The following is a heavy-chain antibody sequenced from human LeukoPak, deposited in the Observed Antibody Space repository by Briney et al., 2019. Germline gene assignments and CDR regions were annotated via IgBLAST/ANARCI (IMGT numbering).Heavy chain of an antibody. Sequence: GGSLRLSCAASGFTFSSYEMNWVRQAPGKGLEWVSYISSSGSTIYYADSVKGRFTISRDNAKNSLYLQMNSPRAEDTAVYYCARVTDGYYYYYMDVWGKGTTVTVSS. V-gene: IGHV3-48*03. CDR2: ISSSGSTI. CDR3: ARVTDGYYYYYMDV. J-gene: IGHJ6*03. D-gene: IGHD1-14*01. CDR1: GFTFSSYE.